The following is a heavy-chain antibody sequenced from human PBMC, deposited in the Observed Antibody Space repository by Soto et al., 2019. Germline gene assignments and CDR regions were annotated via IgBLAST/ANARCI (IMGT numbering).Heavy chain of an antibody. CDR2: ISYDGSNK. J-gene: IGHJ4*02. V-gene: IGHV3-30-3*01. CDR3: ARDYWPRLTHYYFDY. D-gene: IGHD2-15*01. CDR1: GFTFSSYA. Sequence: PGGSLRLSCAASGFTFSSYAMHWVRQAPGKGLEWVAVISYDGSNKYYADSVKGRFTISRDNSKNTLYLQMNSLRAEDTAVYYCARDYWPRLTHYYFDYWGQGTLVTVSS.